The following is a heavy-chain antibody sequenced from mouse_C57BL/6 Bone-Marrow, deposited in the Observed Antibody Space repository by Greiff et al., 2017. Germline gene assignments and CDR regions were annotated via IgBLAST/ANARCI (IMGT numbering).Heavy chain of an antibody. CDR3: TRREGAIDY. CDR2: IDPEDGAT. J-gene: IGHJ4*01. Sequence: EVQLQQSGAELVRPGASVKLSCTASGFNIKDYYMHWVKQRPEQGLEWIGRIDPEDGATEYAPKFQGQATMTADQSYNTAYLQRSSLTSEDTAVYYCTRREGAIDYWGQGTAVTVSS. V-gene: IGHV14-1*01. CDR1: GFNIKDYY.